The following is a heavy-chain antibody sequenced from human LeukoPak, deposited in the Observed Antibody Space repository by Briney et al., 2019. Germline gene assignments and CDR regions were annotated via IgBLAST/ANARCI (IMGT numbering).Heavy chain of an antibody. J-gene: IGHJ4*02. CDR1: GGSISSYY. D-gene: IGHD5-12*01. CDR2: IYYSGST. Sequence: SETLSLTCTVSGGSISSYYWSWIRQPPGKGLEWIGYIYYSGSTNYNPSLKSRVTISVDTSKNQFSLKLSSVSAADTAVYYCAREGSGYDYDIDYWGQGTLVTVSS. V-gene: IGHV4-59*01. CDR3: AREGSGYDYDIDY.